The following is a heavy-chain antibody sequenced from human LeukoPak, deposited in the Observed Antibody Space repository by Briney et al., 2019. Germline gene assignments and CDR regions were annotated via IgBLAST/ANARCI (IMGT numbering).Heavy chain of an antibody. CDR3: ATVHYYDSSGYYKNDFQH. CDR2: FDPEDGET. V-gene: IGHV1-24*01. Sequence: ASVKVSCKVSGYTLTELSMHWVRQAPGKGLEWMGGFDPEDGETIYAQKFQGRVTMTEDTSTDTAYMELSSLRSEDTAVYYCATVHYYDSSGYYKNDFQHWGQGTLVTVSS. CDR1: GYTLTELS. D-gene: IGHD3-22*01. J-gene: IGHJ1*01.